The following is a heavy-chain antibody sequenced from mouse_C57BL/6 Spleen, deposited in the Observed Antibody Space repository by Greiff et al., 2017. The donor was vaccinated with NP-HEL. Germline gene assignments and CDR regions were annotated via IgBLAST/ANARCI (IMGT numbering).Heavy chain of an antibody. V-gene: IGHV1-15*01. CDR1: GYTFTDYE. CDR3: TRDPMDY. CDR2: IDPETGGT. J-gene: IGHJ4*01. Sequence: VKLVESGAELVRPGASVTLSCKASGYTFTDYEMHWVKQTPVHGLEWIGAIDPETGGTAYNQKFKGKAILTADKSSSTAYMELRSLTSEDSAVYYCTRDPMDYWGQGTSVTVSS.